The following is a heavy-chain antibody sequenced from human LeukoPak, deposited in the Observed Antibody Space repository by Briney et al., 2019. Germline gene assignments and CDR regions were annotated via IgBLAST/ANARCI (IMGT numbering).Heavy chain of an antibody. D-gene: IGHD4-23*01. CDR3: ARDVRGKRDD. Sequence: GGSLRLSCAASGFTFSTYWVHWVRQAPGKGLVWVSRINPDGSRTDYADSVKGRFTISRDDAKNTLYLQMNSLRAEDTAVYFCARDVRGKRDDWGQGTLVTVSS. J-gene: IGHJ4*02. CDR1: GFTFSTYW. V-gene: IGHV3-74*01. CDR2: INPDGSRT.